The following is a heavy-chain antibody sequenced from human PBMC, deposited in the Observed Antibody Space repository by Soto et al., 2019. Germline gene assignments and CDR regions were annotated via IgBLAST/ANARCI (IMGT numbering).Heavy chain of an antibody. D-gene: IGHD6-19*01. Sequence: QVHLQQWGAGLLKPSETLSLSCTVYGGSLSRYSWSWIRQSPGKGLEWIGEINRSGGTDYNPSLKGRVTISAATSKNQFSLKLTSVTAADTAVYYWAGVAGTPTFDYWGQGTLVTVSS. CDR3: AGVAGTPTFDY. CDR1: GGSLSRYS. J-gene: IGHJ4*02. CDR2: INRSGGT. V-gene: IGHV4-34*01.